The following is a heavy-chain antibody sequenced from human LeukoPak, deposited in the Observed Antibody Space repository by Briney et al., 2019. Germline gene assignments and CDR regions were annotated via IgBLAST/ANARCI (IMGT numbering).Heavy chain of an antibody. CDR2: IKSKSDGGTT. J-gene: IGHJ4*02. D-gene: IGHD2-2*02. Sequence: SGGSLRLTCAASGFTFTNAWMSWVRQAPGKGLEWLGRIKSKSDGGTTDYAAPVKGRFTISRDDSKNTLYLQMNSLKTEDTAVYYCTLGGDCSKTSCYTDWGQGTLVTVSS. CDR3: TLGGDCSKTSCYTD. V-gene: IGHV3-15*01. CDR1: GFTFTNAW.